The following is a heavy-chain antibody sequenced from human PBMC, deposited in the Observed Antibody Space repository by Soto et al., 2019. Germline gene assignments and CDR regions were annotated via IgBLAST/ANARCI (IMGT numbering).Heavy chain of an antibody. J-gene: IGHJ4*02. V-gene: IGHV3-21*06. CDR1: GFTFSSYA. D-gene: IGHD1-1*01. CDR3: AREVGAGTDY. Sequence: EVQLVESGGGLVKPGGPLRLSCAASGFTFSSYAVNWVRQAPGKGLEWVSSISSSSTYIYYADSVKGRFTISRDNAKNSLYLQMNSLRAEDTAVYYCAREVGAGTDYWGQGTLVTVSS. CDR2: ISSSSTYI.